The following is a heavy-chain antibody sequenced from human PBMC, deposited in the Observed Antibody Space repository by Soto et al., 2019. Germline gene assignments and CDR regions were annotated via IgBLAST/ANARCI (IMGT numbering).Heavy chain of an antibody. J-gene: IGHJ5*02. CDR2: IYYSGST. D-gene: IGHD2-21*01. CDR1: GGSISSSSYY. CDR3: ARDYSSEARGWFDP. Sequence: SETLSLTCSVSGGSISSSSYYWGWIRQPPGKGLEWVGSIYYSGSTYHNPSLKSRVTISVDTSKNQFSLKLSSVTAADTAVYYCARDYSSEARGWFDPWGQGTLVTVSS. V-gene: IGHV4-39*07.